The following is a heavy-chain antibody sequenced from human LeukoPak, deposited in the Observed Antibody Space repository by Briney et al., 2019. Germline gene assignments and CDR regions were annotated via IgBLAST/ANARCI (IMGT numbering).Heavy chain of an antibody. J-gene: IGHJ3*02. CDR2: IYYSGNT. Sequence: SQTLSLTCTVSGGSISSGGYYWSWIRQHPGKGLEWIGYIYYSGNTYYNPSLKSRVTISVDTSKNQFSLKLSSVTAADMAVYYCARDFDSSGTDAFDTWGQGTMVTVSS. CDR1: GGSISSGGYY. CDR3: ARDFDSSGTDAFDT. V-gene: IGHV4-31*03. D-gene: IGHD3-22*01.